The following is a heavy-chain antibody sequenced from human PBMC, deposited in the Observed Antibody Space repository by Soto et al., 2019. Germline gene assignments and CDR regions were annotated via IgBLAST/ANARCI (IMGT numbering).Heavy chain of an antibody. J-gene: IGHJ4*02. CDR1: GASISSGGYY. V-gene: IGHV4-31*01. CDR3: ARASSSSSAADY. D-gene: IGHD6-6*01. Sequence: QVQLQESGPGLVKASQTLSLICSVSGASISSGGYYWSWIRHHPGKGLEWIGYIYDSESAYYNPSLKSLVTISMDTSKNHFAMKLSSVTAADTAVYYCARASSSSSAADYWGQGTLITVSS. CDR2: IYDSESA.